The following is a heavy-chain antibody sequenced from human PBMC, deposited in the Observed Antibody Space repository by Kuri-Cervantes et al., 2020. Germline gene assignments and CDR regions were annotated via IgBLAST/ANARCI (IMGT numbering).Heavy chain of an antibody. V-gene: IGHV4-61*01. Sequence: SETLSLTCTVSGGSVSSGSYYWSWIRQPPGKGLEWIGYIYYSGSTNYNPSLKSRVTISVDTSKNQFSLKLSSVTAADTAVYYCARGGGYYDFWSGYSPYYYMDVWGKGTTVTVSS. CDR1: GGSVSSGSYY. CDR2: IYYSGST. J-gene: IGHJ6*03. D-gene: IGHD3-3*01. CDR3: ARGGGYYDFWSGYSPYYYMDV.